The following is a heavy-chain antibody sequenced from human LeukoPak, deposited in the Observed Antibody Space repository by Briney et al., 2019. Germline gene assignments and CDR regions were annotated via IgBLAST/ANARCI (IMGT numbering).Heavy chain of an antibody. V-gene: IGHV3-30*03. CDR2: ISYDGSNK. CDR3: ARDSGSALLWFGELFDY. CDR1: GFTFSSYG. Sequence: GGSLRLSCAASGFTFSSYGMHWVRQAPGKGLEWVAVISYDGSNKYYADSVKGRFTISRDNSKNTLYLQMNSLRADDTAVYYCARDSGSALLWFGELFDYWGQGTLVTVSS. J-gene: IGHJ4*02. D-gene: IGHD3-10*01.